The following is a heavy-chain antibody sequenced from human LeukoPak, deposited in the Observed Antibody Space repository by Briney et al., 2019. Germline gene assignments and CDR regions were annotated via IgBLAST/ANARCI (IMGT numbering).Heavy chain of an antibody. J-gene: IGHJ3*02. Sequence: SETLSLTCAVFGASISGSGYYWGWIRQPPGKGLERIAYIYYSGSTNYNPSLKSRVTISVDTSKNQFSLKLSSVTAADTAVYYCARLYYDSSGYPDALDIWGQGTMVTVSS. CDR3: ARLYYDSSGYPDALDI. V-gene: IGHV4-61*05. CDR2: IYYSGST. CDR1: GASISGSGYY. D-gene: IGHD3-22*01.